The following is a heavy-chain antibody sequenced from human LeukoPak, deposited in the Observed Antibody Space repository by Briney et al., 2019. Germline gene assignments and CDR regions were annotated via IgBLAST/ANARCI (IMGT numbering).Heavy chain of an antibody. CDR1: GGSISSGDYY. CDR3: ARGRTGYWMDY. CDR2: IYFTGST. V-gene: IGHV4-30-4*08. Sequence: PSETLSLTCTVSGGSISSGDYYWSWIRQPPGKGLEWIGYIYFTGSTDYNSSLKNRVTISGDTSKNQFSLKLSSVTAADTAVYYCARGRTGYWMDYWGQGTLVTVSS. D-gene: IGHD2-8*02. J-gene: IGHJ4*02.